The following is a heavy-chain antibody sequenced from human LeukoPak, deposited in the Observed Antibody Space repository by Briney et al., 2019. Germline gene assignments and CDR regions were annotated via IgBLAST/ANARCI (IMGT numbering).Heavy chain of an antibody. CDR1: GFTFSRYS. J-gene: IGHJ4*02. V-gene: IGHV3-21*01. Sequence: GGSLRLSCAASGFTFSRYSMNWVRQAPGKGLEWVSNISSSSTYIYYADSVKGRFTISRDNAKNSLYLQMNSLRAEDTAVYYCARDPGYEFDYWGQGTLVTVSS. CDR2: ISSSSTYI. D-gene: IGHD2-15*01. CDR3: ARDPGYEFDY.